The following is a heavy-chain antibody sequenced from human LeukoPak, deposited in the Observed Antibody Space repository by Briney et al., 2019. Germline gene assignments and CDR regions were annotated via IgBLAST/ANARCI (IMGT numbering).Heavy chain of an antibody. CDR1: GGSISCGSYY. CDR3: ARHFQVTATPFDY. Sequence: PSQTLSLTCTVSGGSISCGSYYWSWNRQPAGKGLEWIGRIYTSGSTNYNPSLKSRVTISVDTSKNQFSLKLSSVTAADTAVYYCARHFQVTATPFDYWGQGTLVTVSS. D-gene: IGHD2-21*02. CDR2: IYTSGST. J-gene: IGHJ4*02. V-gene: IGHV4-61*02.